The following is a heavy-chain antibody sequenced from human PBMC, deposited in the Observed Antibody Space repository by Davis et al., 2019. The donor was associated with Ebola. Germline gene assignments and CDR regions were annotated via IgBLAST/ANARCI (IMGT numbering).Heavy chain of an antibody. CDR1: GDSISSYY. CDR2: IYYSGST. V-gene: IGHV4-59*01. D-gene: IGHD3-3*01. Sequence: MPSETLSLTCTVSGDSISSYYWSWIRQPPGKGLEWIGYIYYSGSTNYNPSLKSRVTISVDTSKNQFSLKLSSVTAADTAVYYCARNDYDFWSGYYSGNWFDPWGQGTLVTVSS. CDR3: ARNDYDFWSGYYSGNWFDP. J-gene: IGHJ5*02.